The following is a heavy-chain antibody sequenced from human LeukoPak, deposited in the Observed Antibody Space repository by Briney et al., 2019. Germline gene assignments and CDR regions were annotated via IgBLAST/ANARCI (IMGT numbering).Heavy chain of an antibody. D-gene: IGHD1-26*01. CDR2: ISSSSSYI. Sequence: PGGSLRLSCAASGFTFSSYSMNWVRQAPGKGLEWVSSISSSSSYIYYGDSVKGRFTISRDNAKDSLYLQMNSLRVEDTALYYCARTPTGSYYPGYFDYWGQGTRVTVSS. CDR1: GFTFSSYS. V-gene: IGHV3-21*04. J-gene: IGHJ4*02. CDR3: ARTPTGSYYPGYFDY.